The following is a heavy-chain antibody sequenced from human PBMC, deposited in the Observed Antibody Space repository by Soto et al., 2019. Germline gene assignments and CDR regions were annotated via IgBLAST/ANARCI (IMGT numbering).Heavy chain of an antibody. CDR2: ICHDGNT. V-gene: IGHV4-4*02. J-gene: IGHJ5*02. Sequence: QVHLQESGPGLVKPSETLSLTCAVSGASIGSGGWWSWVRQPPGKGLEWIAEICHDGNTNYSPSLTSRVTISVDKSQNQFALNVYSVTAADKAVYYCARHEGWTGPDQWGQGTLVTVSS. CDR1: GASIGSGGW. D-gene: IGHD2-8*02. CDR3: ARHEGWTGPDQ.